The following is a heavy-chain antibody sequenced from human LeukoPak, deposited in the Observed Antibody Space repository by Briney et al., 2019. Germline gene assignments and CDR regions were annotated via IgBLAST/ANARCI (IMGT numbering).Heavy chain of an antibody. V-gene: IGHV5-51*01. CDR2: IYPGDSET. CDR1: GYSFTLYW. D-gene: IGHD2-2*01. CDR3: ARLTTPAGDEDWFDP. J-gene: IGHJ5*02. Sequence: GESLKISCKGSGYSFTLYWIGWVRQMPGKGLEWTGIIYPGDSETRYGPSFQGQVTISADKSSRTAYLQWSSLKASDTAIYYCARLTTPAGDEDWFDPWGQGTLVTVSS.